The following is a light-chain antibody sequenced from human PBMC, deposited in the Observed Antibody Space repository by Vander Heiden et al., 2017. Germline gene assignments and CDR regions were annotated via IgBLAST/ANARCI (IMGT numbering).Light chain of an antibody. Sequence: ELVLTHSPATLSVSAGERATLSCKASETVKNYLAWYQQKPGQAPKLLIYDASNLAGGIPARFTGSGSGTDFTLTISNLEPEDFAVYYCQQRANWPLTFGGGTHVEI. J-gene: IGKJ4*01. CDR3: QQRANWPLT. CDR1: ETVKNY. V-gene: IGKV3-11*01. CDR2: DAS.